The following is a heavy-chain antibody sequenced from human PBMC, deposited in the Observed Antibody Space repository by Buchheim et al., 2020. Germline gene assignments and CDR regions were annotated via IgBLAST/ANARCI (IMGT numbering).Heavy chain of an antibody. V-gene: IGHV1-69*04. Sequence: QVQLVQSGAEVKKPGSSVKVSCKASGGTFSSYAISWVRQAPGQGLEWMGRIIPILGIANYAQKFQGRVAITADKSTSTAYMELSSLRSEDTAVYYCARPSDLDSSGYYGKFDYWGQGTL. D-gene: IGHD3-22*01. J-gene: IGHJ4*02. CDR1: GGTFSSYA. CDR2: IIPILGIA. CDR3: ARPSDLDSSGYYGKFDY.